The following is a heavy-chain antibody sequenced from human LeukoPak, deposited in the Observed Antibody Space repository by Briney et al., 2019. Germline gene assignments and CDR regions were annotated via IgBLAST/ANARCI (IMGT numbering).Heavy chain of an antibody. CDR2: INPNSGDT. D-gene: IGHD4-17*01. CDR3: ARQYGDYALYFDY. CDR1: GHTFTGYY. J-gene: IGHJ4*02. V-gene: IGHV1-2*02. Sequence: ASVKLSCKASGHTFTGYYLHWGRQAPGQGLEWMGWINPNSGDTNFAQKFQGSATMTSDTSISTAYMELSRLTSDDTAVYYCARQYGDYALYFDYWGQGSLVTVSS.